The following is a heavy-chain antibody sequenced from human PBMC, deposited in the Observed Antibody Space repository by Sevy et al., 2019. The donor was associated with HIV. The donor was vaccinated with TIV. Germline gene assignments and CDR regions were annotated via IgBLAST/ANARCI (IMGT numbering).Heavy chain of an antibody. CDR2: LSFGCGEI. Sequence: GESLKISCAASGFTFSKYSMSWVCQPPGKGLEWVSTLSFGCGEINYADSVKGRFTISKDNSKSSVYLQMNNLRPEDTAVYYCGREGGTNPHDYWGQETLVPSPQ. CDR3: GREGGTNPHDY. V-gene: IGHV3-23*01. D-gene: IGHD2-8*01. CDR1: GFTFSKYS. J-gene: IGHJ4*02.